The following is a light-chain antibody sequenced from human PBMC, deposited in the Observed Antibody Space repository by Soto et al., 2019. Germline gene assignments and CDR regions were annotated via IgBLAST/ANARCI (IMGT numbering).Light chain of an antibody. CDR3: MQSLETSYT. CDR1: QSLLDSNGYNY. V-gene: IGKV2-28*01. J-gene: IGKJ2*01. CDR2: MRS. Sequence: DIVLTQSPLSLPVTPGEAASISCRSSQSLLDSNGYNYLDWYVQKPGQSPQLLIYMRSNRSSGVPDRFSGSGSGTDFTLKISRVEAEYVVVYYCMQSLETSYTFGQGTKLEIK.